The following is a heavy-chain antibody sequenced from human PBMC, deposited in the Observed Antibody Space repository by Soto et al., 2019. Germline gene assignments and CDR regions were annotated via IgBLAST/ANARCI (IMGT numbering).Heavy chain of an antibody. CDR3: ARSGAADDYGDYYFDY. CDR2: ISGSGGST. Sequence: GGSLRLSCAASGFTFSSYAMSWVRRAPGKGLEWVSAISGSGGSTYYADSVKGRFTISRDNSKNTLYLQMNSLRAEDTAVYYCARSGAADDYGDYYFDYWGQGTLVTVSS. V-gene: IGHV3-23*01. CDR1: GFTFSSYA. D-gene: IGHD4-17*01. J-gene: IGHJ4*02.